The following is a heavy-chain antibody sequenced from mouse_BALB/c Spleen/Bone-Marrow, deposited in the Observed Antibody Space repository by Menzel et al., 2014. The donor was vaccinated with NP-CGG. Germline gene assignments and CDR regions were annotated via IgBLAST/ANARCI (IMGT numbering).Heavy chain of an antibody. D-gene: IGHD1-1*01. CDR1: GFNIKDTY. V-gene: IGHV14-3*02. Sequence: EVQLQQSGAELVKPGASVKLSCTASGFNIKDTYMHWVKQRPEQGLEWIGRIDPANGNTKYDPKFQGKATITADTSSNTAYLQLSSLTSEDPAVYYCASYYYGSSSFAYWGQGNLVTVSA. CDR2: IDPANGNT. J-gene: IGHJ3*01. CDR3: ASYYYGSSSFAY.